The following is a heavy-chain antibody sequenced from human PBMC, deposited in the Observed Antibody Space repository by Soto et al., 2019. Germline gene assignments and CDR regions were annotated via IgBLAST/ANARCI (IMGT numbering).Heavy chain of an antibody. CDR3: ARGGHVVVVTAALDY. CDR2: VNPSGGHT. V-gene: IGHV1-46*01. D-gene: IGHD2-21*02. CDR1: GDTFTDYY. J-gene: IGHJ4*02. Sequence: QVLLMQSGAEVKKPGASVKVSCKASGDTFTDYYIHWVRQAPGQGLEWMGTVNPSGGHTTYAQHFLGRVTMTMDTSTSTLYMELTSLTSDDTAIYYCARGGHVVVVTAALDYWGQGTLVTVSS.